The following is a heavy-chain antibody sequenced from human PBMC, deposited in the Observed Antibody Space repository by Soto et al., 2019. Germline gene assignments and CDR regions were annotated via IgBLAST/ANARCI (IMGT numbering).Heavy chain of an antibody. J-gene: IGHJ5*02. Sequence: PSETLSLTCAVSGGSISSGGYSWSWIRQPPGKGLEWIGYIYHSGSTYYNPSLKSRVTISVDRSKNQFSLKLSSVTAADTAVYYCAKGWVGGDYDPNWFDPWGQGTLVTVSS. V-gene: IGHV4-30-2*01. CDR3: AKGWVGGDYDPNWFDP. CDR1: GGSISSGGYS. D-gene: IGHD4-17*01. CDR2: IYHSGST.